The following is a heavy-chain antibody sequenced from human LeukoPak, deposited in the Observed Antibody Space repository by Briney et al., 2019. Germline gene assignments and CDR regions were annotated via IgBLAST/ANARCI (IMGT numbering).Heavy chain of an antibody. CDR2: ISSSGGST. CDR1: GFTFSSYA. Sequence: GGSLRLSCAASGFTFSSYAMGWVRQAPGKGLEWVSSISSSGGSTHYADSVKGRFTISRDTSKNTLYLQMNSLRPEDTAVYYCARDAKQLPYWGQGTLVTVSS. CDR3: ARDAKQLPY. V-gene: IGHV3-23*01. J-gene: IGHJ4*02. D-gene: IGHD5-24*01.